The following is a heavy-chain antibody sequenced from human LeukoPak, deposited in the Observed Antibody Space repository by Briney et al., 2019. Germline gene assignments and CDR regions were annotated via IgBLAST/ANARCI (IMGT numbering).Heavy chain of an antibody. CDR1: GFTFSNYW. V-gene: IGHV3-7*03. J-gene: IGHJ4*02. CDR2: IKQDGSEK. CDR3: ARADFDWLLPFAY. Sequence: GGSLRLSCAASGFTFSNYWMSWVRQSPEKGLEWVANIKQDGSEKYYVDSVKGRFTISRDNAKNSLFLQVNSLRAEDTAVYYCARADFDWLLPFAYWGQGTLVTVSS. D-gene: IGHD3-9*01.